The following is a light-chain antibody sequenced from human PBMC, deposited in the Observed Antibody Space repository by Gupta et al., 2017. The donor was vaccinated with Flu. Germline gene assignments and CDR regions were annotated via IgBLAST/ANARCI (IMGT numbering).Light chain of an antibody. CDR2: DAA. Sequence: EIVLTQSPATLSLSPGERATLSCRASQSVSSYLAWYQQKPGQAPRLLIYDAANRATGIPARCSGSGSGTDVTLTISSLEPEDFAIYYCQQRSDWPPMTFGQGTRLEIK. CDR1: QSVSSY. V-gene: IGKV3-11*01. CDR3: QQRSDWPPMT. J-gene: IGKJ5*01.